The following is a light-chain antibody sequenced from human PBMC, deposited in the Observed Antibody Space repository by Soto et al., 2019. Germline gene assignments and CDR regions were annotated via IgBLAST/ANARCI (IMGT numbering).Light chain of an antibody. J-gene: IGLJ1*01. Sequence: QSVLTQPPSVSAAPGQKVSISCSGSNSNIGNNSVAWYQHLPGTAPKLLIYDDNKRLSGIPDRFSGSKSGTSATLGITGLQTGDEADYYCGTWDTGLTPQGVFGTGTKVTVL. V-gene: IGLV1-51*01. CDR3: GTWDTGLTPQGV. CDR2: DDN. CDR1: NSNIGNNS.